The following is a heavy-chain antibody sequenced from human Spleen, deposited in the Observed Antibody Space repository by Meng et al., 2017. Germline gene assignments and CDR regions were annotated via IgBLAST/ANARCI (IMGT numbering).Heavy chain of an antibody. CDR3: AKGDNNRWTFDY. CDR2: IYSGGNT. V-gene: IGHV3-53*01. J-gene: IGHJ4*02. D-gene: IGHD1/OR15-1a*01. CDR1: GFSVSHNY. Sequence: GGSLRLSCAASGFSVSHNYMSWVRQAPGKGLEWVSVIYSGGNTYYADSVKGRFTISRDNSKNTLYLQMNSLRAEDTAIYYCAKGDNNRWTFDYWGQGTLVTVSS.